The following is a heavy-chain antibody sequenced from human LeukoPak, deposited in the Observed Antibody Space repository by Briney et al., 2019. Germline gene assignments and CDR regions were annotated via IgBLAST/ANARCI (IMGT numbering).Heavy chain of an antibody. J-gene: IGHJ4*02. CDR2: IYSGGST. Sequence: GGSLRLSCAASGFTVSSNYMSWVRQAPGKGLEWVSVIYSGGSTYYADSVKGRFTISRDNSKNTLYLQMNSLRAEDTAVYYCARDGLDDSSGSLDYWGQGTLVTVSS. CDR3: ARDGLDDSSGSLDY. CDR1: GFTVSSNY. D-gene: IGHD3-22*01. V-gene: IGHV3-66*01.